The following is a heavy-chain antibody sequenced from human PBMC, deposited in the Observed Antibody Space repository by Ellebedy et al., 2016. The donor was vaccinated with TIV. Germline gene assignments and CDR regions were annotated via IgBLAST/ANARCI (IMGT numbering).Heavy chain of an antibody. V-gene: IGHV3-30*04. CDR2: ISYDGSNK. CDR1: GFPFDSYV. Sequence: GESLKISCAASGFPFDSYVMNWVRQAPGKGLEWVALISYDGSNKYFADSVQGRFTISRGNSQNTLYLLMNSLRGDDTAIYYCARALNHVDTVSTAPLDCWGQGTLVTVSS. CDR3: ARALNHVDTVSTAPLDC. D-gene: IGHD5/OR15-5a*01. J-gene: IGHJ4*02.